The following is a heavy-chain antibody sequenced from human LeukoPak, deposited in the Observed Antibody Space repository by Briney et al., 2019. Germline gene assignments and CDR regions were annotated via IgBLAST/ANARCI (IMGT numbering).Heavy chain of an antibody. V-gene: IGHV3-66*01. CDR2: IYSGGST. Sequence: GGSLRLSCAASGFTLSDHYMDWVRQAPGKGLEWVSVIYSGGSTYYADSVKGRFTISRDNSKNTLYLQMNSLRAEDTAVYYCARDSSSGYYFDYWGQGTLVTVSS. CDR1: GFTLSDHY. J-gene: IGHJ4*02. D-gene: IGHD3-22*01. CDR3: ARDSSSGYYFDY.